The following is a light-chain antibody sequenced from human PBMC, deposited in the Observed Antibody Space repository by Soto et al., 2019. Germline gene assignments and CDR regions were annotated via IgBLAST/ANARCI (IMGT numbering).Light chain of an antibody. V-gene: IGLV4-69*01. CDR3: QTWGTGIQV. CDR1: SGHSNYA. J-gene: IGLJ3*02. Sequence: QLVLTQSPSASASLGASVKLTCTLSSGHSNYAIAWHQQQPEKGPRYLMKINSVGSHTKGDGIPDRFSGSSSGAERYLTISSLQSEDEADYYCQTWGTGIQVFGGGTKLTVL. CDR2: INSVGSH.